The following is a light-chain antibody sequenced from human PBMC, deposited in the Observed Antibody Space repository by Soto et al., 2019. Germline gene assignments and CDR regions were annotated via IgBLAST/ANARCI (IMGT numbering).Light chain of an antibody. CDR1: QSVNKAY. CDR2: GAS. CDR3: QHYNNWPWT. J-gene: IGKJ1*01. V-gene: IGKV3-15*01. Sequence: IVLTQSPGTLLLSKGDRAILSCRASQSVNKAYLVWYQVKPGQAPRLLIYGASTGATGVPARFSGSGSGTEFTLTISSLQSEDIAVYSCQHYNNWPWTFGQGTNVDIK.